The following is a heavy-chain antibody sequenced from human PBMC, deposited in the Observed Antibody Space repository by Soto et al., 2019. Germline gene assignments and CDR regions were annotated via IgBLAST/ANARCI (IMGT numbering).Heavy chain of an antibody. CDR3: ARGLDTTVAHSHN. D-gene: IGHD1-1*01. CDR2: FIPLFGAT. V-gene: IGHV1-69*13. Sequence: SVKVSCKASGGSFSGFAINWVRQAPGQGLEWMGDFIPLFGATNYAQTFQGRVTFTADESTTTAYMELRSLTSNDTAVYYCARGLDTTVAHSHNWGQGALVTVSS. CDR1: GGSFSGFA. J-gene: IGHJ1*01.